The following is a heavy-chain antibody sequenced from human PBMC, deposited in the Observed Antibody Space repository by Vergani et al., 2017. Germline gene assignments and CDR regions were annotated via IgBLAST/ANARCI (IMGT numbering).Heavy chain of an antibody. J-gene: IGHJ4*02. Sequence: EVQLVESGGVVVQPGGSLRLSCAASGLTFDDYSLHWVRQAPRKGLEWVSRISWDGGSTYYADSVKGRFTISRDNSKNSLYLQMNSLRTEDTALYYCARGWYQLPNFDYWGQGTLVTVSS. CDR3: ARGWYQLPNFDY. V-gene: IGHV3-43*01. D-gene: IGHD2-2*01. CDR1: GLTFDDYS. CDR2: ISWDGGST.